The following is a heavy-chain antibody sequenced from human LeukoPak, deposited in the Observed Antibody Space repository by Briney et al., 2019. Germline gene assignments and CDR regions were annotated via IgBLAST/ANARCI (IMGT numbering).Heavy chain of an antibody. Sequence: SETLSLTCAVYGGSFSNYYWSWIRQPPGKGLEWIGEINDSGRINYNPSLMSRVTVSVDTSKNQFSLRLTSVTATDTAVYYCARRWNYGRNYYIDVWGNGATVSASS. CDR3: ARRWNYGRNYYIDV. D-gene: IGHD1-7*01. J-gene: IGHJ6*03. CDR1: GGSFSNYY. V-gene: IGHV4-34*01. CDR2: INDSGRI.